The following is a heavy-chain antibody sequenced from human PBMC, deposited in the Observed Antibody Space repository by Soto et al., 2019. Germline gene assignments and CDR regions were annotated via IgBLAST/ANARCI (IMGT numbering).Heavy chain of an antibody. J-gene: IGHJ3*02. CDR2: ISGSGGST. Sequence: GGSLRLSCAASGFTFSSYAMSWVRQAPGKGLEWVSAISGSGGSTYYADSVKGRFTISRDNSKNTLYLQMNSLRAEDTAVYYCAKDDYYDSSAFSSGAFDIWGQGTMVTVSS. CDR3: AKDDYYDSSAFSSGAFDI. V-gene: IGHV3-23*01. D-gene: IGHD3-22*01. CDR1: GFTFSSYA.